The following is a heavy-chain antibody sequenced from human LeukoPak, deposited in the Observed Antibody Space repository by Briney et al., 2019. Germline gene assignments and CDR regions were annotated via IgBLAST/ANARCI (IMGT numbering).Heavy chain of an antibody. CDR2: IIVDCGSP. CDR1: GFTFYDYA. Sequence: PGGSLTLSCAASGFTFYDYAKHWVRQARGKGLEWVSLIIVDCGSPYYAASVKGRFTISRDNSKISLYLHMNSLRTEDTAFYYCAKGAAYNNGDASDVWGLGTMVTVSS. D-gene: IGHD4-11*01. V-gene: IGHV3-43*02. J-gene: IGHJ3*01. CDR3: AKGAAYNNGDASDV.